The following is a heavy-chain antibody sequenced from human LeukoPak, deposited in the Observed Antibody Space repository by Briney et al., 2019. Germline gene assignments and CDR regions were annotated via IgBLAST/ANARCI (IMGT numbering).Heavy chain of an antibody. CDR3: ARDNPYGSGTDY. CDR1: GGSIGSYY. J-gene: IGHJ4*02. V-gene: IGHV4-59*12. D-gene: IGHD3-10*01. CDR2: MDNIGNT. Sequence: PSETLSLTCTVSGGSIGSYYWNWIRQSPGKGLEWMGYMDNIGNTNYNPSLKSRVTISVDTSKNQFSLKVNSVTAADTAVYYCARDNPYGSGTDYWGQGTLVTVSS.